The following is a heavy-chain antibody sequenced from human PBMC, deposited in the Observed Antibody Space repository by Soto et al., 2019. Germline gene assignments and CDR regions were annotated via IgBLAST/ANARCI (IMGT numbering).Heavy chain of an antibody. V-gene: IGHV3-64D*08. D-gene: IGHD6-19*01. CDR2: VSNNGGNT. CDR3: VKTWGRNSGWYDY. J-gene: IGHJ4*02. CDR1: GFTFTNHA. Sequence: PGGSLRLSCSASGFTFTNHATHWVRQAPGKGLEYVAAVSNNGGNTYYRDSVKGRFTISRDNSQNTVYLQMSGLKPEDTAVYYCVKTWGRNSGWYDYWGQGTLVTVSS.